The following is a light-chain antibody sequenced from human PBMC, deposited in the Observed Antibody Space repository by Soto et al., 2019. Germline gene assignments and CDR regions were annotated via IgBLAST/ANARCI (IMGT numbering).Light chain of an antibody. Sequence: DIQMTQSPSTLSASVGDRVTITCRASQSISSWLAWYQQKPGKAPKLLIYDASSLESGVPSRFSGSGSGTEFTLTISSLQPDDFASYYCQHYNSYPWTFAQGTKVEI. CDR1: QSISSW. CDR2: DAS. CDR3: QHYNSYPWT. J-gene: IGKJ1*01. V-gene: IGKV1-5*01.